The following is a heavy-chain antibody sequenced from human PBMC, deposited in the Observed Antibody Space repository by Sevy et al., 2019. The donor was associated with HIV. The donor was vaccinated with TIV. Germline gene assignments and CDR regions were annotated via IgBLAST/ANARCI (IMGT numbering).Heavy chain of an antibody. CDR1: GLTVGSLS. J-gene: IGHJ6*02. CDR2: IYSAGTT. D-gene: IGHD2-2*01. V-gene: IGHV3-53*01. Sequence: GGYLRLSCVASGLTVGSLSINWVRQAPGKGLEWVSLIYSAGTTFYSYSVKGRFTISRDNSNNTLDLQMNSLRAEDTAIYYCARIKGASSSYAMDVWGHGTTVTVSS. CDR3: ARIKGASSSYAMDV.